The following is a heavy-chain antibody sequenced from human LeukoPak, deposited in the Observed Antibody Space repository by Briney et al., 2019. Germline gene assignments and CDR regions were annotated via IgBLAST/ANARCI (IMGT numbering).Heavy chain of an antibody. D-gene: IGHD4-17*01. CDR2: IYPGESET. CDR3: ARLYGDYALDY. CDR1: GYTFTSYW. Sequence: GESLKISCKGSGYTFTSYWINWVRQMPGKGLEWMGIIYPGESETRYSPSFQGQVTISADKSITTVYLQWSSLKASDAAMYYCARLYGDYALDYWGQGTLISVSS. J-gene: IGHJ4*02. V-gene: IGHV5-51*01.